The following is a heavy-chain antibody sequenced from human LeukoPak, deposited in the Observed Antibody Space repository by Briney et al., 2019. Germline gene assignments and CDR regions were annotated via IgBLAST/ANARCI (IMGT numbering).Heavy chain of an antibody. Sequence: GGSLRLSCAASGFTFSSYAMSWVRQAPGKGLEWVSAISGSGGSTYYADSVKGRFTISRDNSKNTLYLQMNSLRAEDTAVYYCAKVARGYCSGGSCYSYYYVDVWGKGTTVTVSS. V-gene: IGHV3-23*01. D-gene: IGHD2-15*01. CDR2: ISGSGGST. J-gene: IGHJ6*03. CDR3: AKVARGYCSGGSCYSYYYVDV. CDR1: GFTFSSYA.